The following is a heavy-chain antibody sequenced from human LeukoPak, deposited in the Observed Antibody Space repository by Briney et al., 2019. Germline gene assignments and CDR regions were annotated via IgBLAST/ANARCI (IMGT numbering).Heavy chain of an antibody. CDR3: ASSMVYYDSSGFDY. V-gene: IGHV1-18*01. D-gene: IGHD3-22*01. Sequence: ASVKVSCKASGYTFTSYGISWVRQAPGQGLEWMGWISAYNGNTNYAQKLQGRVTMTTDTSTSTAYMELRSLRSDDTAVYYCASSMVYYDSSGFDYWGQGTLVTVSS. J-gene: IGHJ4*02. CDR1: GYTFTSYG. CDR2: ISAYNGNT.